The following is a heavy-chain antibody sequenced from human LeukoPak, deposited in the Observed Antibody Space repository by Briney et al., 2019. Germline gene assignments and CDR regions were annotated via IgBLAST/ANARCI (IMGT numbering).Heavy chain of an antibody. CDR2: IIPILGIA. CDR1: GGTFSSYA. Sequence: SVKVSCKASGGTFSSYAISWVRQAPGQGLEWMGRIIPILGIANYAQKFQGRVTITADKSTSTAYMELSSLRSEDTAVYYCARKATCSSTSCYTLGDWSDPWGQGTLVTVSS. J-gene: IGHJ5*02. D-gene: IGHD2-2*02. CDR3: ARKATCSSTSCYTLGDWSDP. V-gene: IGHV1-69*04.